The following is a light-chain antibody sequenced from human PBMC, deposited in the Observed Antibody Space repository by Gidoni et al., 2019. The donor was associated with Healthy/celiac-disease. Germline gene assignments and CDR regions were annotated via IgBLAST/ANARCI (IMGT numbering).Light chain of an antibody. J-gene: IGKJ1*01. V-gene: IGKV1-39*01. CDR2: AAS. CDR1: QSISSY. Sequence: DIQMTQSPSSLSASVGDSVTIPCRASQSISSYLNLYQQKPGKAPKLLIYAASSLQSRVPPRLSGSGSRTDFTLTSSSLQPEDFATYYWQQSYSTRPAFGQGTKVEIK. CDR3: QQSYSTRPA.